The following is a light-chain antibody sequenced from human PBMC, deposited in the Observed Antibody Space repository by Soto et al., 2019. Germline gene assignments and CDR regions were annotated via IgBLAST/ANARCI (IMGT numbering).Light chain of an antibody. CDR3: SSYAGNNNFVV. V-gene: IGLV2-14*01. CDR2: EVS. J-gene: IGLJ2*01. Sequence: QSVLTQPASVSGSPGQSITISCTGTSSDVGGYAYVSWYQQYPGKAPKLVISEVSNRPSGVSRRFSGSRSGNTASLTISGLQAEDEADYYCSSYAGNNNFVVFGGGTKLTVL. CDR1: SSDVGGYAY.